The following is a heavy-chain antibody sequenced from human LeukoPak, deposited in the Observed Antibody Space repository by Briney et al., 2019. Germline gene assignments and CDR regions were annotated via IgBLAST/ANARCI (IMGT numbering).Heavy chain of an antibody. CDR3: ASRGVPSY. Sequence: GGSLRLSCAASGFTFSTYAMSWVRQAPGTGLEWVSVISGSGGSTYYTDSVKGRFTISRDNSESTLYLQMNSLRAEDTAVYYCASRGVPSYWGQGTLVTVSS. CDR1: GFTFSTYA. CDR2: ISGSGGST. V-gene: IGHV3-23*01. D-gene: IGHD3-10*01. J-gene: IGHJ4*02.